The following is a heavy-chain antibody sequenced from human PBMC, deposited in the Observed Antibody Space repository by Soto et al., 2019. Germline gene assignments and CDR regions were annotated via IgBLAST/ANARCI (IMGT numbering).Heavy chain of an antibody. CDR2: INAGNGNT. V-gene: IGHV1-3*01. CDR1: GYTFTSYA. D-gene: IGHD6-13*01. CDR3: ARDRGIAALDV. J-gene: IGHJ6*04. Sequence: ASVKVSCKASGYTFTSYAMHWVRQAPGQRLEWMGWINAGNGNTKYSQKFQGRVTITRDTSASTAYMELRSLRSDDTAVYYCARDRGIAALDVWGKGTTVTVSS.